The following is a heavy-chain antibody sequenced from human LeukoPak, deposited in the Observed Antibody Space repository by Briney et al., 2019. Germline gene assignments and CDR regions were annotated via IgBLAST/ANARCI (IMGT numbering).Heavy chain of an antibody. V-gene: IGHV3-21*01. CDR3: ARGTRITMVRGSPNDAFDI. CDR2: MSSSSSYI. J-gene: IGHJ3*02. CDR1: GFTFSSYT. D-gene: IGHD3-10*01. Sequence: GGSLRLSCAASGFTFSSYTMNWVRQAPGKGLEWVSSMSSSSSYIYYADSVKGRFTISRDNAKNSLYLQMHSLRAGDTAVYYCARGTRITMVRGSPNDAFDIWGQGTMVTVSS.